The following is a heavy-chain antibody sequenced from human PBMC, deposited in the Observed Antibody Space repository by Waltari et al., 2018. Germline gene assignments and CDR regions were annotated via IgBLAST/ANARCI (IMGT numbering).Heavy chain of an antibody. J-gene: IGHJ3*02. V-gene: IGHV3-23*01. CDR1: GFTFSSYA. CDR3: AKGIAYAAAAGNYDAFDI. Sequence: EVQLLESGGGLVQPGGSLRLSCAASGFTFSSYALRWVRQAPGKGLEWVSAISGSGGSTYYADSVKGRFTISRDNSKNTLYLQMNSLRAEDTAVYYCAKGIAYAAAAGNYDAFDIWGQGTMVTVSS. CDR2: ISGSGGST. D-gene: IGHD6-13*01.